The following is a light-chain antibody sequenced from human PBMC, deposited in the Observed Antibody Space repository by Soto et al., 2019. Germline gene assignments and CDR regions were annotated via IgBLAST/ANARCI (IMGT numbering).Light chain of an antibody. CDR2: DVS. V-gene: IGLV2-14*01. J-gene: IGLJ2*01. CDR3: SSYTSSSTFHVV. CDR1: SSDVGGYNY. Sequence: QSALTQPASVSGSPGQSITISCTGTSSDVGGYNYVSWYQQHPGKAPKLMIYDVSNRPSGVSNRFSGSKSGSTASLTISGLQAEDEADYYCSSYTSSSTFHVVFGGGTKLTVL.